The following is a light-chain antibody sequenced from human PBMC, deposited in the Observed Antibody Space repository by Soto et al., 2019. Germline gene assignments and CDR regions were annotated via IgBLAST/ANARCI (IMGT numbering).Light chain of an antibody. V-gene: IGLV1-40*01. J-gene: IGLJ1*01. CDR1: SSNIGAGYD. CDR2: GNI. CDR3: QSYDTSLSASV. Sequence: QSVLTQPPSVSGAPGQRVTISCTGSSSNIGAGYDVHWYQQLPGTAPKLLIYGNIDRPSGVPDRFSGSKSGTAASLAITGLQSEDEADNYCQSYDTSLSASVFGTGTKLTVL.